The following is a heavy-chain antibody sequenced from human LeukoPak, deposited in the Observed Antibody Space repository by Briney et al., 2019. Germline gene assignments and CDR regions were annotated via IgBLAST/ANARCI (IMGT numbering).Heavy chain of an antibody. CDR1: GFTFSSYA. Sequence: GRSLRLSCAASGFTFSSYAMHWVCQAPGKGLEWVAVMSYDGSNKYYADSVRGRFTISRDNSKNTLYLQMNSLRAEDTAVYYCARAQRSSSSNYYYGMDVWGQGTTVTVSS. J-gene: IGHJ6*02. CDR2: MSYDGSNK. V-gene: IGHV3-30-3*01. D-gene: IGHD6-6*01. CDR3: ARAQRSSSSNYYYGMDV.